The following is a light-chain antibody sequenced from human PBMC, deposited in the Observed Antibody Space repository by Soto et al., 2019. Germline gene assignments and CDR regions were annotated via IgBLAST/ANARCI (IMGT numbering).Light chain of an antibody. Sequence: QSVLTQPPAVSGAPGQRVTISCTGRISNIGAGYDVHWYQQLPGTAPKLLIYGNSNRPSGVPDRFSGSKSGTSASLAITGIQAEDEADYYCQSYDSSLSGRVVFGGGTKLTVL. J-gene: IGLJ2*01. CDR1: ISNIGAGYD. V-gene: IGLV1-40*01. CDR3: QSYDSSLSGRVV. CDR2: GNS.